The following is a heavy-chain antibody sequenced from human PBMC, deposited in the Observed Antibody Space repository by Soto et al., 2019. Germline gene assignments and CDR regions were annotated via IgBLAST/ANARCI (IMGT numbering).Heavy chain of an antibody. J-gene: IGHJ4*02. CDR3: ASYHSYGASFDY. D-gene: IGHD5-18*01. CDR2: ISGSGGST. Sequence: GGSLRLSCAASGFTFSSYAMSWVRQAPGKGLEGVSAISGSGGSTYYADSVKGRLTSSRDNAKNALYLQMSSLRAEVTAVYNCASYHSYGASFDYWGQGTLVTVSS. V-gene: IGHV3-23*01. CDR1: GFTFSSYA.